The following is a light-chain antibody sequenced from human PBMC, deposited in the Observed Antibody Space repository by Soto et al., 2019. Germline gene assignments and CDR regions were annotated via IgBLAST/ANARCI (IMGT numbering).Light chain of an antibody. Sequence: EIVLTQSPATLSLSPGDRATLSCRASQSVSSSLAWYQQKPGQAPRLLIYGASNRANGIPARFSGSGSGTDFALTISSLEPEDVAVCYCQQRSNWPPYTFGQGTKLEIK. J-gene: IGKJ2*01. V-gene: IGKV3-11*01. CDR2: GAS. CDR1: QSVSSS. CDR3: QQRSNWPPYT.